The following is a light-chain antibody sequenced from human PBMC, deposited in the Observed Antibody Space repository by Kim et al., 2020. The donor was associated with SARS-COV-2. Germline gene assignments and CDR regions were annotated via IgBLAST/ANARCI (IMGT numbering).Light chain of an antibody. Sequence: SPAERDTPSCRTGPRSMSSYLAWYQQKPGQAPRLLIYAASTRATGIPDRFSGSGSGTYFTLTISRLEPEDFAVYYCQQYADPTRTFGQGTKVDIK. CDR1: PRSMSSY. CDR3: QQYADPTRT. V-gene: IGKV3-20*01. CDR2: AAS. J-gene: IGKJ1*01.